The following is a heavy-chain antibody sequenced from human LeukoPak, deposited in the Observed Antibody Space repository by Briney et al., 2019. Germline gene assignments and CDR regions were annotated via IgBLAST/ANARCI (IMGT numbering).Heavy chain of an antibody. CDR1: GFTFSDYY. CDR3: VRGMAAYYDFWSGYVY. J-gene: IGHJ4*02. CDR2: ISSSGSTI. V-gene: IGHV3-11*04. D-gene: IGHD3-3*01. Sequence: GGSLRLSCAASGFTFSDYYMSWIRQAPGKGLEWVSYISSSGSTIYYADSVKGRFTISRDNAKNSLYLQMNSLRAEDTAVYYCVRGMAAYYDFWSGYVYWGQGTLVTVSS.